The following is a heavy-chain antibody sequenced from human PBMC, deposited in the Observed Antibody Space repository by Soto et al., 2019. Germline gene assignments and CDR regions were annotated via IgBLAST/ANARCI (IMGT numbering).Heavy chain of an antibody. D-gene: IGHD3-10*01. CDR3: ARLDYYGSGSPNWFDP. CDR2: IIPIFGTA. CDR1: GGTFSSYA. V-gene: IGHV1-69*13. J-gene: IGHJ5*02. Sequence: SVKVSCKASGGTFSSYAISWVRQAPGQGLEWMGGIIPIFGTANYAQKFQGRVTITADESTSTAYMELSSLRSEDTAVYYCARLDYYGSGSPNWFDPWGQGTPVTVSS.